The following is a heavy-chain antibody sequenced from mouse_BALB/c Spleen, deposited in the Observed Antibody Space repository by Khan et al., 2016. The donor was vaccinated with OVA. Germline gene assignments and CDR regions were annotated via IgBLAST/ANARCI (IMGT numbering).Heavy chain of an antibody. CDR3: PRDSIDY. CDR1: GYTFTSYW. Sequence: QVQLKQSGAELATPGPSVKMSCTASGYTFTSYWMHWIQQRPGQGLEWLVYINPTSGYTDYNQKFTDKATLTADKSSRTSFMHMSSLTSDDSGVYYCPRDSIDYWGQGTALTVSS. D-gene: IGHD2-5*01. V-gene: IGHV1-7*01. J-gene: IGHJ2*01. CDR2: INPTSGYT.